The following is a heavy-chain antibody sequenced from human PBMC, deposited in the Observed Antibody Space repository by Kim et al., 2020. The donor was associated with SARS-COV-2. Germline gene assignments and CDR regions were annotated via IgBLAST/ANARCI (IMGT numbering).Heavy chain of an antibody. CDR3: AKALLGGSDSSGYFSIPFDY. CDR2: ISGSGGST. J-gene: IGHJ4*02. CDR1: GFTFSSYA. D-gene: IGHD3-22*01. Sequence: GGSLRLSCAASGFTFSSYAMSWVRQAPGKGLEWVSAISGSGGSTYYADSVKGRFTISRDNSKNTLYLQMNSLRAEDTAVYYCAKALLGGSDSSGYFSIPFDYWGQGTLVTVSS. V-gene: IGHV3-23*01.